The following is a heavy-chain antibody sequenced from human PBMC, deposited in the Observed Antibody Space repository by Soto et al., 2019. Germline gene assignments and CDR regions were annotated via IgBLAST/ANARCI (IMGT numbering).Heavy chain of an antibody. V-gene: IGHV4-61*01. J-gene: IGHJ4*02. Sequence: SETLSLTCTFSCGSVISGSYYWSWIRQPPGKGLEWIGYIYYSGSTNYNPSLKSRVTISVDTSKNQFSLKLSSVTAADTAVYYCARDRGDGYIPWGQGTLVTVSS. CDR2: IYYSGST. CDR3: ARDRGDGYIP. D-gene: IGHD5-12*01. CDR1: CGSVISGSYY.